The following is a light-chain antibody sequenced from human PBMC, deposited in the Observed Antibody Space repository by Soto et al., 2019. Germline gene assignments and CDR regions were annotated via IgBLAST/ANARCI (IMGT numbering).Light chain of an antibody. J-gene: IGKJ5*01. CDR3: QQYGSSIT. V-gene: IGKV3-20*01. Sequence: EVVLTQSPATLSLSPGEGATLSCRASQSVPRSYLAWYQQKPGQAPRLLIYGTSSRATGIPDRFSGSGSGTDFTLTISRLEPEDFAVFYCQQYGSSITFGQGTRLEI. CDR2: GTS. CDR1: QSVPRSY.